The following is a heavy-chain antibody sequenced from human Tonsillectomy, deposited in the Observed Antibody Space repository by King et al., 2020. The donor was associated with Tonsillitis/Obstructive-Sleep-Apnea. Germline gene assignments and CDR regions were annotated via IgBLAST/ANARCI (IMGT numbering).Heavy chain of an antibody. CDR2: IRSDGSST. CDR3: VRGGYSNPYFDY. Sequence: VQLVESGGGLVQPGGSLRLSCSASGFTFSSYAMHWVRQAPGKGLEYVSAIRSDGSSTSYADSVKGRFTISRDNSKNTLYLQMSSLRVEDTAVYYCVRGGYSNPYFDYWGQGTLVTVSS. D-gene: IGHD4-11*01. CDR1: GFTFSSYA. J-gene: IGHJ4*02. V-gene: IGHV3-64D*06.